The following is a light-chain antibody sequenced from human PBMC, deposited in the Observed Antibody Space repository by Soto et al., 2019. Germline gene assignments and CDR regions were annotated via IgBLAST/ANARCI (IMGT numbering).Light chain of an antibody. J-gene: IGKJ4*01. V-gene: IGKV3-15*01. Sequence: IVMVQSPGTLSVSPGERATLSCMVSQNIGNKVGWYQQKPVQAPRLLTYGASTRATGIPVRFSGSGSGTEVTLNITSLQSEDSAVYYCQEYNYWHPITFGGGNKVDI. CDR3: QEYNYWHPIT. CDR2: GAS. CDR1: QNIGNK.